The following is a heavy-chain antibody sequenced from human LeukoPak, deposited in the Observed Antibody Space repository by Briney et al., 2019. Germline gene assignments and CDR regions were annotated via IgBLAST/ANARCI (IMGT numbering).Heavy chain of an antibody. CDR1: GFTFSTYA. J-gene: IGHJ4*02. V-gene: IGHV3-23*01. Sequence: GGSLRLSCAASGFTFSTYAMSSVRQAPGKGLEWVSAISGSGGSTYYADSVKGRFTISRDNSKNTLYLQMNSQRAEDAAVYYCAKGLNYYDSSGYYYSPYYFDCWGQATLVSLSS. CDR2: ISGSGGST. CDR3: AKGLNYYDSSGYYYSPYYFDC. D-gene: IGHD3-22*01.